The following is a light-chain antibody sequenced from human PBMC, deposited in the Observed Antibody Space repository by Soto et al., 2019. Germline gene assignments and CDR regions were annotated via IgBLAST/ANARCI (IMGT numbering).Light chain of an antibody. CDR3: QQYNSYV. CDR1: QDIRSD. CDR2: DAS. J-gene: IGKJ3*01. Sequence: AIQMTQSPSSLSASVGDSITITCRASQDIRSDLGWYQQKPGRAPKLLIYDASSLQGGVPSRFSGSGSGTDFTLTISSLQPEDFATYYCQQYNSYVFGPGTKVDIK. V-gene: IGKV1-6*01.